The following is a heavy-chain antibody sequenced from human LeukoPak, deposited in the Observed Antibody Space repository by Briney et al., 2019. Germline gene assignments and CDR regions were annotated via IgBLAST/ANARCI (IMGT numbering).Heavy chain of an antibody. J-gene: IGHJ5*02. CDR1: GYTFTRYY. V-gene: IGHV1-46*01. CDR3: ARDMLAVPSNWFDP. Sequence: ASVKVSCKASGYTFTRYYIHWVRQAPGQGLEWMGVINPSGGGTSYAQKFQGRVTMTRDTSTSTVYMDLRNLRSEDTAVYFCARDMLAVPSNWFDPWGQGTLVTVSS. CDR2: INPSGGGT. D-gene: IGHD2-8*01.